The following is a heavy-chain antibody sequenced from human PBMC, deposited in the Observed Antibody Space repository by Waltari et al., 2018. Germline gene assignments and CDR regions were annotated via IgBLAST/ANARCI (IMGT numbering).Heavy chain of an antibody. CDR3: AKADGDYYYYYGMDV. Sequence: EVQLVESGGGLVQPGRSLRLSCSASGFTFDDYAMHWFRPDPGKGLEWVSGISWNSGSIGYADSVKGRFTISRDNAKNSLYLQMNSLRAEDMALYYCAKADGDYYYYYGMDVWGQGTTVTVSS. CDR1: GFTFDDYA. V-gene: IGHV3-9*03. D-gene: IGHD4-17*01. CDR2: ISWNSGSI. J-gene: IGHJ6*02.